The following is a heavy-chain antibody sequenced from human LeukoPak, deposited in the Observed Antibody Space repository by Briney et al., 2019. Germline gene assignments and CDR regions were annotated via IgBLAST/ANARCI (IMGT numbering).Heavy chain of an antibody. J-gene: IGHJ4*02. CDR3: AKDARATPSYSSSWYYFDY. CDR2: ISGSSSTI. CDR1: GFTFSSYA. V-gene: IGHV3-48*04. Sequence: PGGSLRLSCAASGFTFSSYAMNWVRQAPGKGLEWVSYISGSSSTIYYADSVKGRFTISRDNAKNTLYLQMNSLRAEDTAVYYCAKDARATPSYSSSWYYFDYWGQGTLVTVSS. D-gene: IGHD6-13*01.